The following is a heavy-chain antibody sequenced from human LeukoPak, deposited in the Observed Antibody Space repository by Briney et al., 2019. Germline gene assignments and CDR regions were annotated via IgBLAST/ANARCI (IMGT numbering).Heavy chain of an antibody. V-gene: IGHV3-23*01. J-gene: IGHJ6*02. Sequence: GGSLRFSCVASGFTFNSCAMGWVRQAPGKGLEWVSVISDSGISTYYADSVKGRFTISRDNSKNTLYLQMNSLRVEDTAVYYCARSTYYYGMDVWGQGTTVTVSS. CDR3: ARSTYYYGMDV. D-gene: IGHD1-26*01. CDR2: ISDSGIST. CDR1: GFTFNSCA.